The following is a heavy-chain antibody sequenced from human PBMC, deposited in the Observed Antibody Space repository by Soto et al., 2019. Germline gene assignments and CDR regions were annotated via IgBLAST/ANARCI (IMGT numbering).Heavy chain of an antibody. D-gene: IGHD3-3*01. Sequence: PGASLKISCKGSGYPFSTDWIGWVRQVAGKGLEWMGMIYPGDSETTYSPSFQGRVTISADKSITTAYLQWSSLEASDTAIYYCITGYYTWFDPWGHGTLVTVSS. CDR2: IYPGDSET. J-gene: IGHJ5*02. V-gene: IGHV5-51*01. CDR3: ITGYYTWFDP. CDR1: GYPFSTDW.